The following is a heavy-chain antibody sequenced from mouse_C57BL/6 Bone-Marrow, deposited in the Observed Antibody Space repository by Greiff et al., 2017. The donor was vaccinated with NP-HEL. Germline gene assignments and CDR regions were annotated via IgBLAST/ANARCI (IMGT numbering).Heavy chain of an antibody. CDR1: GFTFSSYA. CDR2: ISSGGDYI. J-gene: IGHJ2*01. CDR3: TRDGSSMYYFDY. Sequence: EVMLVESGEGLVKPGGSLKLSCAASGFTFSSYAMSWVRQTPEKRLEWVAYISSGGDYIYYADTVKGRFTISRDNARNTLYLQMSSLKSEDTAMYYCTRDGSSMYYFDYWGQGTTLTVSS. V-gene: IGHV5-9-1*02. D-gene: IGHD1-1*01.